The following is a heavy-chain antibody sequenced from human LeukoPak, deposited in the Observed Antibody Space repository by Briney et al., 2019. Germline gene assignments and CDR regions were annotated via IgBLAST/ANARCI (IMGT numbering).Heavy chain of an antibody. CDR1: GFSFSSYW. J-gene: IGHJ4*02. D-gene: IGHD6-19*01. Sequence: PGGSLRLTCAASGFSFSSYWMSWVRQAPGKGLEWVANKQNDGSVQQYVDSVKGRLTISRDNAKNSLYLQMNSLRAEDTAVYYCARIPRGSGWSFLDFWGQGTLVTVTS. CDR2: KQNDGSVQ. V-gene: IGHV3-7*01. CDR3: ARIPRGSGWSFLDF.